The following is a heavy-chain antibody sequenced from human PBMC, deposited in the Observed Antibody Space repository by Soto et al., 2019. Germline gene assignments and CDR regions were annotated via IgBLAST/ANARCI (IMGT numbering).Heavy chain of an antibody. V-gene: IGHV3-15*01. Sequence: PGGSLRLSCAASGFTFSNAWMSWVRQAPGKGLEWVGRIKSKTDGGTTDYAAPVKGRFTISRDDSKNTLYLQMNSLKTEDTAVYYCTTELYDFWSGYYRLDPIWGQGTMVTVSS. J-gene: IGHJ3*02. CDR3: TTELYDFWSGYYRLDPI. D-gene: IGHD3-3*01. CDR1: GFTFSNAW. CDR2: IKSKTDGGTT.